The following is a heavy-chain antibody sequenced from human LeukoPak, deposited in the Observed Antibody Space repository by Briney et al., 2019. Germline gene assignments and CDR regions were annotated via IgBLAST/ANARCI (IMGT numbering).Heavy chain of an antibody. CDR3: ASYSSGWYGNAFDI. CDR1: GGSISGYY. J-gene: IGHJ3*02. Sequence: SETLSLTCTVSGGSISGYYWGWVRQPPGKGLEWIGSIHHSGSTYNNPSLKSRVTISVDTSKKQFSLKLSSVTAADTAVYYCASYSSGWYGNAFDIWGQGTMVTVSS. V-gene: IGHV4-38-2*02. CDR2: IHHSGST. D-gene: IGHD6-19*01.